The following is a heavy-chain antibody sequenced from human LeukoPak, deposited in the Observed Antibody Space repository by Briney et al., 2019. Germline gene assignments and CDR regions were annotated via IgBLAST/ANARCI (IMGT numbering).Heavy chain of an antibody. V-gene: IGHV4-39*07. CDR2: VFYNGAT. J-gene: IGHJ4*02. D-gene: IGHD6-13*01. CDR1: GGSISSSIYY. Sequence: KTSETLSLTCIVSGGSISSSIYYWAWVRQPPGKGLEWIGTVFYNGATQYSPSLRSRVTISIDTSTNQFSLKLTSVTAADTALYYCAREAYSSSFFYFDYWGQGTLVTVSS. CDR3: AREAYSSSFFYFDY.